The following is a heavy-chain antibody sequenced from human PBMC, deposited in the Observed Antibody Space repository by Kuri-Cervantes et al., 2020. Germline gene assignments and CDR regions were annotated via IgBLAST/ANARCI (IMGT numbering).Heavy chain of an antibody. J-gene: IGHJ3*02. D-gene: IGHD6-19*01. CDR2: IWYDGSNK. V-gene: IGHV3-33*01. CDR3: AREGYSSGKAGVFDI. Sequence: GGSLRLSCAASGFTFSSYGMHWVRQAPGKGLEWVAVIWYDGSNKYYADSVKGRFTISRDNSKNTLYMQMNSLRPEDTAVYYCAREGYSSGKAGVFDIWGQGTLVTVSS. CDR1: GFTFSSYG.